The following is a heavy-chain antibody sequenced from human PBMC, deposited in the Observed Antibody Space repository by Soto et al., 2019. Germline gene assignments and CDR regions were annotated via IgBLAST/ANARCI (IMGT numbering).Heavy chain of an antibody. Sequence: QLQLQESGPGLVKPSETLSLTCTVSGGSISSSTYYWGWIRQPPAKGLEWIASISYTGSTYYNPSLKSRVTISIDTSKNQLSLKVTSVTAADTAVYYCARLLKSYGGALWGQGTLVTVSS. D-gene: IGHD4-17*01. CDR3: ARLLKSYGGAL. V-gene: IGHV4-39*01. CDR1: GGSISSSTYY. J-gene: IGHJ4*02. CDR2: ISYTGST.